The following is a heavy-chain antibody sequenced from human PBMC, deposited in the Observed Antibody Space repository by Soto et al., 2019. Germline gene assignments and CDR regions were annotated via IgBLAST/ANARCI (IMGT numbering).Heavy chain of an antibody. J-gene: IGHJ6*03. CDR3: ARPGIAARHYYYYYMDV. CDR1: GFTFSSYW. Sequence: GGSLRLSCAASGFTFSSYWMSWVRQAPGKGLEWVANIKQDGSEKYYVDSVKGRFTISRDNAKNSLYLQMNSLRAEDTAVYYCARPGIAARHYYYYYMDVWGKGTTVTVSS. D-gene: IGHD6-6*01. CDR2: IKQDGSEK. V-gene: IGHV3-7*01.